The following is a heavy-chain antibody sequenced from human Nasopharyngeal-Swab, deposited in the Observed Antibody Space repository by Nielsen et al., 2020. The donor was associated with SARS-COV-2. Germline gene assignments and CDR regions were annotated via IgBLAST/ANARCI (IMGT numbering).Heavy chain of an antibody. CDR2: ISWNSGSI. V-gene: IGHV3-9*01. Sequence: GGSLRLSCAASGFTFDDYAMHWVRQAPGKGLEWVSGISWNSGSIGYADSVKGRFTTSRDNAKNSLYLQMNSLRAEDTALYYCAPLAPMDVWGKGTTVTVSS. J-gene: IGHJ6*03. CDR3: APLAPMDV. CDR1: GFTFDDYA.